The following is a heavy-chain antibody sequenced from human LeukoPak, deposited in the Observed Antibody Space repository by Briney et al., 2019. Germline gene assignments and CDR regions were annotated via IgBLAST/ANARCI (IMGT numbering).Heavy chain of an antibody. Sequence: GASVKVSCKASGYTFTSYGTSWVRQAPGQGLEWMGWISAYNGNTNYAQKLQGRVTMTTDTSTSTAYMELRSVRADETPVSRGPRSQEVRIALAGTGYYFDYWGQGTLVTVSS. CDR3: PRSQEVRIALAGTGYYFDY. CDR2: ISAYNGNT. CDR1: GYTFTSYG. J-gene: IGHJ4*02. D-gene: IGHD6-19*01. V-gene: IGHV1-18*01.